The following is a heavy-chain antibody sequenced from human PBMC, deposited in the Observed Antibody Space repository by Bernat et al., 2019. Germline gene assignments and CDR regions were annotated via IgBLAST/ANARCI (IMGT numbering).Heavy chain of an antibody. CDR1: GFTFSNAW. CDR2: IKSNADGGKT. D-gene: IGHD1-26*01. CDR3: STGGYFLDY. V-gene: IGHV3-15*07. Sequence: EVQLVESGGGLVRPGGSLRLSCAGSGFTFSNAWMNWVRQAPGRGLGRVARIKSNADGGKTDYAAPVKGRFTISRDDSKNTVYVQMNSLKTEDTAVYYCSTGGYFLDYWGQGTLVTVSS. J-gene: IGHJ4*02.